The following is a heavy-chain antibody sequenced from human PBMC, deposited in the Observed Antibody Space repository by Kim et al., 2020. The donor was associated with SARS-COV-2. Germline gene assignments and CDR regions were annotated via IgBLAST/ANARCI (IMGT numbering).Heavy chain of an antibody. V-gene: IGHV3-15*01. D-gene: IGHD2-15*01. CDR3: TSTLTDCSGGSCTLWDY. CDR2: IKSKTDGGTT. Sequence: GGSLRLSCAASGFTFSNAWMSWVRQAPGKGLEWVGRIKSKTDGGTTDYAAPVKGRFTISRDDSKNTLYLQMNSLKTEDTAVYYCTSTLTDCSGGSCTLWDYWGQGTLVTVSS. CDR1: GFTFSNAW. J-gene: IGHJ4*02.